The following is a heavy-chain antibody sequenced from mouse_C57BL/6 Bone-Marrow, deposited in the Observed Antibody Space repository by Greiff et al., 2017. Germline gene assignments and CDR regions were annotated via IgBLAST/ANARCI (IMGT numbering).Heavy chain of an antibody. Sequence: EVQLQQSGPELVKPGASVKISCKASGYSFTGYYMNWVKQSPEKSLEWIGEINPSTGGTTYNQKFKGKATLTADKSSSTAYMELRSLTSEDSAVYFCAREGAYYSNLNYFDYWGQGTTLTVSS. CDR2: INPSTGGT. V-gene: IGHV1-42*01. CDR1: GYSFTGYY. J-gene: IGHJ2*01. D-gene: IGHD2-5*01. CDR3: AREGAYYSNLNYFDY.